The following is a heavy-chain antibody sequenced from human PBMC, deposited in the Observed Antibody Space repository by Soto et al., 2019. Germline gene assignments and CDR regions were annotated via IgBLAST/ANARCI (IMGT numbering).Heavy chain of an antibody. CDR1: GLNFSIAW. Sequence: DVQLVESGGDLVKPGGSLRLSCEVSGLNFSIAWMNWVRQAPGKGLEWVGRIKSSANGGTADYNTPVKGRFGISRDDSKKMLYLQMSGLTFEDTAVYHCSTWDYWGPGTLVAVSS. V-gene: IGHV3-15*05. CDR3: STWDY. CDR2: IKSSANGGTA. J-gene: IGHJ4*02.